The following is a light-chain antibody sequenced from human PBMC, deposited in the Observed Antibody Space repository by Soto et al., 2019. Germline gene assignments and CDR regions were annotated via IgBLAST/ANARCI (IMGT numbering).Light chain of an antibody. V-gene: IGKV1-39*01. J-gene: IGKJ1*01. CDR3: QQSYSLWT. CDR1: QSISTY. Sequence: DTQMTQSPSSLSASVGDRITITCRASQSISTYVTWYQQKPGKAPKLLIYDASNLQSGVPSMFSGSGSGTDFTLTISSLQPEDFATYYCQQSYSLWTFGQGTKVDIK. CDR2: DAS.